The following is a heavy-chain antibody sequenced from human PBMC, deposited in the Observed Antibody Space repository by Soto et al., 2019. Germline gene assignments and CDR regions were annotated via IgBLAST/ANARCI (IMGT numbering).Heavy chain of an antibody. Sequence: QITLKESGPPVVKPTETLTLTCTFSGFSLTTSGLGVGWVRQSPGKAPEWLALIYWEDDKRYSTSLNSRLIITKETSKHQVVLTMANVDPADTATYYCAHRVLRTVFGLVTTTAIYFDFWGPGTPVVVSS. CDR1: GFSLTTSGLG. D-gene: IGHD3-3*01. V-gene: IGHV2-5*02. CDR3: AHRVLRTVFGLVTTTAIYFDF. CDR2: IYWEDDK. J-gene: IGHJ4*02.